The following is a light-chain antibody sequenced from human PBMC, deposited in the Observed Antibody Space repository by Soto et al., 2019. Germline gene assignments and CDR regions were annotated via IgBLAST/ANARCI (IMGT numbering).Light chain of an antibody. J-gene: IGKJ3*01. Sequence: DIQMTQSPSSLSASVGDRVTITCRASQSISDYLNWYQQKPGKAPRLLIYATSTLQSGVPSRFSGSGSGTDFTLTISSLQPEDFVTYYCQQGYKIPPFTFGPGTKVDLK. CDR1: QSISDY. CDR3: QQGYKIPPFT. V-gene: IGKV1-39*01. CDR2: ATS.